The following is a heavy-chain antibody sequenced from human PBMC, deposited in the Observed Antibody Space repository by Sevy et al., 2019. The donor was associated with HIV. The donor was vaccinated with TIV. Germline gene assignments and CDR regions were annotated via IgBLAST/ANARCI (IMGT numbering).Heavy chain of an antibody. CDR1: GLTFTTNA. J-gene: IGHJ4*02. CDR3: AGGDTPMITDLDY. D-gene: IGHD3-16*01. CDR2: ITSGGAT. Sequence: GGSLRLSCAASGLTFTTNAMSWVRQAPGKGLEWVAGITSGGATYYADSVKGRLTVSRDNSKNTLYLQLNSLRADDTAVFYCAGGDTPMITDLDYWGQGTLVTSPQ. V-gene: IGHV3-23*01.